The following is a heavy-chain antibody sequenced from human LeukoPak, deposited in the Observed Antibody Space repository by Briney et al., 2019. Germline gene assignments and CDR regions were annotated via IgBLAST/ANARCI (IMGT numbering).Heavy chain of an antibody. D-gene: IGHD3-10*01. CDR1: GFTFTSYW. J-gene: IGHJ5*02. V-gene: IGHV3-7*01. Sequence: GGSLRLSCAASGFTFTSYWMGWVRQAPGNGPEWVANIKEDESEKNYVDSVKGRFTISRDSAKNALYLQMNSLRAEDTAVYYCVKPYYFSSGSLTWGQGTLVTVSS. CDR2: IKEDESEK. CDR3: VKPYYFSSGSLT.